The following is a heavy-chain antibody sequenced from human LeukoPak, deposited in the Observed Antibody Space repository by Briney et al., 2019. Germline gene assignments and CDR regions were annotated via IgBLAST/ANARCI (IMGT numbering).Heavy chain of an antibody. CDR2: IKQDGSEK. V-gene: IGHV3-7*01. CDR1: GFTFSSYW. D-gene: IGHD3-22*01. CDR3: ASGSYDSSGYGAFDI. J-gene: IGHJ3*02. Sequence: SGGSLRLSCAASGFTFSSYWMSWVRQAPGKGLEWVANIKQDGSEKYYADSVKGRFTISRDNSKNTLYLQMNSLRAEDTAVYYCASGSYDSSGYGAFDIWGQGTMVTVSS.